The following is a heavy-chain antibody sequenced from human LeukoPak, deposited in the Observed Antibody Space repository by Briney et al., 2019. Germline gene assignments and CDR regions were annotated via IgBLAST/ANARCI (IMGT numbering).Heavy chain of an antibody. V-gene: IGHV3-33*01. J-gene: IGHJ4*02. CDR2: IWYDGSNK. CDR1: GFIFSNYA. CDR3: ARGVTTFDY. Sequence: GGSLRLSCAASGFIFSNYAMSWVRQAPGKGLEWVAVIWYDGSNKYYADSVKGRFTISRDNSQNILFLQMNSLRAEDTAVYYCARGVTTFDYWGQGTLVTASS. D-gene: IGHD4-17*01.